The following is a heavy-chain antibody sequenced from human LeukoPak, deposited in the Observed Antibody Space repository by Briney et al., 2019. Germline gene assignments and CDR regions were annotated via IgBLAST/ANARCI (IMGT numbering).Heavy chain of an antibody. CDR3: ARVVVAADYDAFDI. CDR2: INHSGST. D-gene: IGHD2-15*01. CDR1: GGSFSGYY. V-gene: IGHV4-34*01. J-gene: IGHJ3*02. Sequence: SETLSLTCDVYGGSFSGYYWSWIRQPPGKGLEWIGEINHSGSTNYNPSLKSRVTISVDTSKNQFSLKLSSVTAADTAVYYCARVVVAADYDAFDIWGQGTMVSVSS.